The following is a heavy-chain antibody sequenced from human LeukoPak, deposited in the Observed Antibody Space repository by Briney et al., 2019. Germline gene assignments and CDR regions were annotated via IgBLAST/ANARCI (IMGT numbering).Heavy chain of an antibody. V-gene: IGHV1-18*01. CDR1: GYTFTSYD. Sequence: GASVKVSCKTSGYTFTSYDITWVRQAPGQGLEWMGWSSAYNGYTNYAQKLQGRVTTTTDTSTSTAYMELRSLRSDDTAVYYCARSSYCSSTSCFEYFPHWGQGTLVTVSS. J-gene: IGHJ1*01. CDR3: ARSSYCSSTSCFEYFPH. CDR2: SSAYNGYT. D-gene: IGHD2-2*01.